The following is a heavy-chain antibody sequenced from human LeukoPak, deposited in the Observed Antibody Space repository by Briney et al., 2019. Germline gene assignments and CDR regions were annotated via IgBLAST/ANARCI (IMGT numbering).Heavy chain of an antibody. CDR1: GGSISSYY. CDR2: IYDSGST. CDR3: ARVPRYYYYMDV. J-gene: IGHJ6*03. V-gene: IGHV4-59*01. Sequence: PSETLSLTCTVSGGSISSYYWSWPRQPPGKGLEWSGYIYDSGSTNYNPSLKSRVTISVDTSKNQFSLKLSFVTAADTAVYYCARVPRYYYYMDVWGKGTTVTVSS.